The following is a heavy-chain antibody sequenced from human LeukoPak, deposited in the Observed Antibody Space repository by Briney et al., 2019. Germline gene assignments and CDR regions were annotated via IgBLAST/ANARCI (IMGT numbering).Heavy chain of an antibody. CDR1: GYTFTTYW. J-gene: IGHJ4*02. V-gene: IGHV5-51*01. D-gene: IGHD6-13*01. CDR2: IYPGDSDP. Sequence: GESLKISCKGSGYTFTTYWIAWVRQMPGKGLEWMGIIYPGDSDPRYSPSFQRQVTISAAKTISTAYLQWSSLEASDSAMYYCVRHGLGSSWFGFDYWGQGTLVTVSS. CDR3: VRHGLGSSWFGFDY.